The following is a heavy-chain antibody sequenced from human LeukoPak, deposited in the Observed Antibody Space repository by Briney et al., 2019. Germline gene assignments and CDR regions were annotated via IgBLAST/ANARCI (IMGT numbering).Heavy chain of an antibody. J-gene: IGHJ4*02. CDR2: IIPIFGTA. V-gene: IGHV1-69*05. Sequence: SVKVSCKASGGTFSSYAISWVRQAPGQGLEWMGGIIPIFGTANYAQKFQGRVTITTDESTSTAYMELSSLRSEDTAVYYCARAACGGDCYFDYWGQGTLVTASS. CDR3: ARAACGGDCYFDY. D-gene: IGHD2-21*01. CDR1: GGTFSSYA.